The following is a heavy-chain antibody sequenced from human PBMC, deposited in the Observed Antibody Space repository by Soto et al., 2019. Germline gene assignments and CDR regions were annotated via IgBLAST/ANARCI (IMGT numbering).Heavy chain of an antibody. CDR1: GFSLSTSGVG. J-gene: IGHJ4*02. CDR2: IYWDDAK. V-gene: IGHV2-5*02. Sequence: QITVKASGPTLVKPTQTLTLTCTFSGFSLSTSGVGVCWIRHPPGKGLEWHDLIYWDDAKRYSPSLKSRLTLTKDTTKNPVVLTMSSMDTVDTATYYCAHSWYCSGGSCHYTYYFAFWCQGTLVAVST. CDR3: AHSWYCSGGSCHYTYYFAF. D-gene: IGHD2-15*01.